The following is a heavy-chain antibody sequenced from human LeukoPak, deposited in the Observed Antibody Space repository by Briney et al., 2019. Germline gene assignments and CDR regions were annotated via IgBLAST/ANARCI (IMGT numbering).Heavy chain of an antibody. CDR2: VYPNSGGT. CDR3: ARALYHTFDY. D-gene: IGHD2-2*01. CDR1: GYNFIDYY. Sequence: ASVKVSCKTSGYNFIDYYMHWVRQAPGQGLEWMGWVYPNSGGTTYAQKFQGRVTMTSDTSIRTAYMELRSLRSDDTAVYYCARALYHTFDYWGQGTLVTVSS. V-gene: IGHV1-2*02. J-gene: IGHJ4*02.